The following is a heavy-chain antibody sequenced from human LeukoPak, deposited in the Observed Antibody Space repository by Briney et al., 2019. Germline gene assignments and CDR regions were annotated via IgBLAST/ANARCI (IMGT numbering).Heavy chain of an antibody. Sequence: ASVKVSCKVSGYTLTELSMHWVRQAPGKGLEWMGGFDPEDGETIYAQKFQGRVTMTEDTSTDTAYMELSSLRSEDTAVYYCAKDEDYGGNSGFDYWGQGTLVTVSS. D-gene: IGHD4-23*01. V-gene: IGHV1-24*01. CDR3: AKDEDYGGNSGFDY. CDR2: FDPEDGET. CDR1: GYTLTELS. J-gene: IGHJ4*02.